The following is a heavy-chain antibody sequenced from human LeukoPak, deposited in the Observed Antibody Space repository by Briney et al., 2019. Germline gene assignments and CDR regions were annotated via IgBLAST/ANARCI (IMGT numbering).Heavy chain of an antibody. D-gene: IGHD5-18*01. V-gene: IGHV1-69*05. CDR2: IIPIFGTA. J-gene: IGHJ4*02. CDR3: ATQGGVIQLWAPFDY. CDR1: GGTFSSYA. Sequence: GASVKVSCKASGGTFSSYAISWVRQAPGQGLEWMGGIIPIFGTANYAQKFQGRVTITKDESTSTAYMELSSLRSEDTAVYYCATQGGVIQLWAPFDYWGQGTLVTVSS.